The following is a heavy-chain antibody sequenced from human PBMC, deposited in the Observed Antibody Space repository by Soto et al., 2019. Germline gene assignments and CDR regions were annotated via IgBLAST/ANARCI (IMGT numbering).Heavy chain of an antibody. CDR3: ARVRIVGPTVRCFDS. Sequence: SETLSLTCTVSGGSLSSNYWSWIRQSPGKGLEWIGFIYYSGSTNYNPSLKSRVTISVDTSKNQFSLKMNSVTAADTAVYYCARVRIVGPTVRCFDSWGQGTPVPVSS. V-gene: IGHV4-59*01. CDR1: GGSLSSNY. CDR2: IYYSGST. D-gene: IGHD1-26*01. J-gene: IGHJ4*02.